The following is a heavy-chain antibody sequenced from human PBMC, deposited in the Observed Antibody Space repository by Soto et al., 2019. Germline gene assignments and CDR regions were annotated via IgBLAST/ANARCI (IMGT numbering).Heavy chain of an antibody. CDR2: IYYSGTT. CDR3: ARALNLYYYDTSGVYFDS. CDR1: GGSISGYF. Sequence: SETLSLTCTVSGGSISGYFWSWIRQPPGKGLEWIGYIYYSGTTNYNPSLKSRVTISLDTSKNQFSLKLSSASAADTAVYFCARALNLYYYDTSGVYFDSWGQGTLVTVSS. J-gene: IGHJ4*01. V-gene: IGHV4-59*01. D-gene: IGHD3-22*01.